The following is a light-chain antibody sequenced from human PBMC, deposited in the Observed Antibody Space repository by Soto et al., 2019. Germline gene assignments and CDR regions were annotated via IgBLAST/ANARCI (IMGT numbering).Light chain of an antibody. V-gene: IGKV1-39*01. CDR1: QSIVTY. CDR3: QQYNNYST. J-gene: IGKJ1*01. CDR2: AAS. Sequence: DIQMTQSPSSLSASVGDRVTITCRASQSIVTYLNWYLQKPGKAPKLLIYAASNLQSGVPSRFSGSGSGTEFTLTISSLQPDDFATYYCQQYNNYSTFGQGTKVDIK.